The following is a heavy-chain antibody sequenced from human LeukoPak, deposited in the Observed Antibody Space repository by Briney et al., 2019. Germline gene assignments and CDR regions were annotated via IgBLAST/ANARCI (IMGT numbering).Heavy chain of an antibody. CDR1: GFTFSDYW. D-gene: IGHD5-18*01. J-gene: IGHJ4*02. V-gene: IGHV3-74*01. CDR2: INSDGSRT. Sequence: GGTLRLSCTASGFTFSDYWMHWVRQAPGKGLVWISRINSDGSRTNYADCVKGRFTISRDNANNTVFLQMNGLRAEDAAVYYCARVITGSTYGQFDYWGQGALATVSS. CDR3: ARVITGSTYGQFDY.